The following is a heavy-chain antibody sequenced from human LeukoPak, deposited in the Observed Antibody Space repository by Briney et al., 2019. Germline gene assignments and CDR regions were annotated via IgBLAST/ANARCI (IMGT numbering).Heavy chain of an antibody. V-gene: IGHV3-23*01. CDR1: GFTFSSYA. Sequence: GGSLRLSCAASGFTFSSYAMSWVRQAPGKGLEWVSAISGSGGSTYYADSVKGRFTISRDNSKNTLYLQMNSLRSDDTAVYYCARDQARYCSSTSCHNWFDPWGQGTLVTVSS. J-gene: IGHJ5*02. CDR2: ISGSGGST. CDR3: ARDQARYCSSTSCHNWFDP. D-gene: IGHD2-2*01.